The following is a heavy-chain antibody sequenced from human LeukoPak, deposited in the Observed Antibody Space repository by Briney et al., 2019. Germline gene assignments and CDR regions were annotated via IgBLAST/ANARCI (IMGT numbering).Heavy chain of an antibody. V-gene: IGHV4-31*03. CDR3: VTDKTQYFQH. CDR2: IYYSGST. J-gene: IGHJ1*01. Sequence: SQTLSLTCTVSGGSISSGGYYWSWIRQHPGKGLEWIGYIYYSGSTYYNPSLKSRVTISVDTSKNQFSLKLSSVTAPDTAVYCCVTDKTQYFQHWGQGTLVTVSS. CDR1: GGSISSGGYY.